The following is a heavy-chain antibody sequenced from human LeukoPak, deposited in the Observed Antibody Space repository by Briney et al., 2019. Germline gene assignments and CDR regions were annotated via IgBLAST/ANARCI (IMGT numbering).Heavy chain of an antibody. CDR2: DSNNGNI. CDR1: GSSISSHS. J-gene: IGHJ4*02. Sequence: SETLSLTCTVSGSSISSHSWGWVRQPPGKGLEWSGYDSNNGNINYNPALKRRVPISVDPYKRQFSLKLSSVTDADTAIYYCARDNWGSLDYWGQGTLVTVSS. D-gene: IGHD7-27*01. V-gene: IGHV4-59*11. CDR3: ARDNWGSLDY.